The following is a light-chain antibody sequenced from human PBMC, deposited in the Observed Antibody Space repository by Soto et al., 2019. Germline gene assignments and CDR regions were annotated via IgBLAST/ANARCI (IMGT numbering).Light chain of an antibody. CDR1: QSVSSSY. J-gene: IGKJ3*01. V-gene: IGKV3-20*01. CDR2: GAS. Sequence: EIVLTQSPGTLSLSPGERATLSCRTSQSVSSSYLAWYQQKPGQTPRLLIYGASTRATGIPDRFSGSGSGTDFTLTISRLEPEDFAVYYCRQYGSSLFTFGPGTTVDLK. CDR3: RQYGSSLFT.